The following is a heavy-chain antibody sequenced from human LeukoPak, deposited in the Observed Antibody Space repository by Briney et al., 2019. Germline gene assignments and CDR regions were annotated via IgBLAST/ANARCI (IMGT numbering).Heavy chain of an antibody. CDR3: ARGPVLLWFGELSRRSNNWFDP. Sequence: SETLSLTCAVYGGSFSGYYWSWIRQPPGKGLEWIGYIYYSGSTNYNPSLKSRVTISVDTSKNQFSLKLSSVTAADTAVYYCARGPVLLWFGELSRRSNNWFDPWGQGTLVTVSS. V-gene: IGHV4-59*01. CDR1: GGSFSGYY. D-gene: IGHD3-10*01. CDR2: IYYSGST. J-gene: IGHJ5*02.